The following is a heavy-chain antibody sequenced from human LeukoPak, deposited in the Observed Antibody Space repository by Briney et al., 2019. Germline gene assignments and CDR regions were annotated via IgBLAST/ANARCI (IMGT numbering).Heavy chain of an antibody. V-gene: IGHV4-61*02. CDR3: ARDTSYCTSTSCHFNWFDP. Sequence: SETLSLTYTVSGGSISSGSHYWTWIRQPAGKGLEWIGRIYTSGTTNYNPSLKSRVTIAVDTSKNQFSLKLRSVTAADTAVYYCARDTSYCTSTSCHFNWFDPWGQGTLVTVSS. J-gene: IGHJ5*02. CDR1: GGSISSGSHY. CDR2: IYTSGTT. D-gene: IGHD2-2*01.